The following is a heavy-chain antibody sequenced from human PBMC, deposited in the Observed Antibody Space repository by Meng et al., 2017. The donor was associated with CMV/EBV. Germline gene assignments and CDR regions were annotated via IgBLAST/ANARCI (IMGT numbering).Heavy chain of an antibody. Sequence: GSLRLSCTVSGYSISSGYYWGWIRQPPGKGLEWIGSIYHSGSTYYNPSLKSRVTISVDTSKNQFSLKLSSVTAADTAVYYCARGRHYYGSGSYSKAHNWFDPWGQGTLVTVSS. V-gene: IGHV4-38-2*02. D-gene: IGHD3-10*01. CDR3: ARGRHYYGSGSYSKAHNWFDP. J-gene: IGHJ5*02. CDR1: GYSISSGYY. CDR2: IYHSGST.